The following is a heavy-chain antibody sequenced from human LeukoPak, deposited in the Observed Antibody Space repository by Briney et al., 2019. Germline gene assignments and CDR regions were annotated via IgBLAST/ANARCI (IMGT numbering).Heavy chain of an antibody. V-gene: IGHV3-30*18. CDR2: ISYDGSIE. J-gene: IGHJ3*02. Sequence: GGSLKLSCAASGFTFSIYGMHWVRQAPGKGLEWVAAISYDGSIEYYADSVKGRFTISRDNSKNTLYLPMNRLRAEDAAVYYCAKGVSYCSGGSCHASGAFDIRGQGTRVTVSS. D-gene: IGHD2-15*01. CDR3: AKGVSYCSGGSCHASGAFDI. CDR1: GFTFSIYG.